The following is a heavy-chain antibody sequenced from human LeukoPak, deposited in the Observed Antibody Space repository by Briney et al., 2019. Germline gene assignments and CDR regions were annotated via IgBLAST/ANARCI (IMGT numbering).Heavy chain of an antibody. D-gene: IGHD5-18*01. CDR1: GFTFSSYS. J-gene: IGHJ4*02. Sequence: GGSLRLSCAASGFTFSSYSMNWVRQAPGKGLEWVAVIWYDGSNKYYADSVKGRFTISRDNSKNTLYLQMNSLRAEDTAVYYCAEDRGDTAILDYWGQGTLVTVSS. V-gene: IGHV3-33*06. CDR3: AEDRGDTAILDY. CDR2: IWYDGSNK.